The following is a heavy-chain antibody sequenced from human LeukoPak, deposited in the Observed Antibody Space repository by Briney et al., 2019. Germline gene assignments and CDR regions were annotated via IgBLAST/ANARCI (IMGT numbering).Heavy chain of an antibody. CDR2: ISAYNGNT. J-gene: IGHJ6*03. Sequence: ASVKVSCKASGGTFSSYAISWVRQAPGQGLEWMGWISAYNGNTNYAQKLQGRVTMTTDTSTSTAYMELRSLRSDDTAVYYCARVTSDIVVVPAAIIMDVWGKGTTVTVSS. CDR1: GGTFSSYA. D-gene: IGHD2-2*01. V-gene: IGHV1-18*01. CDR3: ARVTSDIVVVPAAIIMDV.